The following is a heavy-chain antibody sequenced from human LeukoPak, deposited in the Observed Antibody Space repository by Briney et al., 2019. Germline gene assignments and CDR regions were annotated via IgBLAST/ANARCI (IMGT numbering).Heavy chain of an antibody. V-gene: IGHV1-46*01. D-gene: IGHD6-19*01. CDR1: GYTFTSYY. CDR2: INPSGGST. J-gene: IGHJ5*02. Sequence: ASVKVSCKACGYTFTSYYMHWVRPAPGQGLEWMGIINPSGGSTSYAQKFQGRVTVTRDTSTSTVYMELSSLRSEDTAVYYCARDRDSSGWTNWFDPWGQGTLVTVSS. CDR3: ARDRDSSGWTNWFDP.